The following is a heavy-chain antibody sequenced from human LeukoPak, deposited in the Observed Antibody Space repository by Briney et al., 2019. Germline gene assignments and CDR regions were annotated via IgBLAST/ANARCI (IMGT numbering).Heavy chain of an antibody. CDR2: INPNSGGT. J-gene: IGHJ4*02. CDR1: GDTFTAYY. Sequence: ASVKVSCKASGDTFTAYYMHWVRQAPGQGLEWMGWINPNSGGTNYPQKFQGRVTMTRDTSISTAYMDLSRLRSDDTAVYDCASARDSGSYPSPFDYWGQGTLVTVSS. D-gene: IGHD1-26*01. V-gene: IGHV1-2*02. CDR3: ASARDSGSYPSPFDY.